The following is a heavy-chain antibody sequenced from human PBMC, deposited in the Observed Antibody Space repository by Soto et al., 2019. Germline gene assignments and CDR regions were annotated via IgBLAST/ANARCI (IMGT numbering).Heavy chain of an antibody. CDR2: IIPIFGTA. Sequence: QVQLVQSGAEVKKPGSSVKVSCKASGGTFSSYAISWVRQAPGQGLEWMGGIIPIFGTANYAQKFQGRVTITEDESTSTAYMQLSSLRSEYTAVYYCAKHRRYFDWLFPIRYYYGMDVWSQGTTVTVSS. CDR3: AKHRRYFDWLFPIRYYYGMDV. D-gene: IGHD3-9*01. V-gene: IGHV1-69*01. J-gene: IGHJ6*02. CDR1: GGTFSSYA.